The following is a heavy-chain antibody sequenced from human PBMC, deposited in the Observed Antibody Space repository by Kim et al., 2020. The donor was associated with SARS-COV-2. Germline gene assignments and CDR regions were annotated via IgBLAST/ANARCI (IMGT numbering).Heavy chain of an antibody. CDR3: ARGDTIFGVVIMGGFDY. J-gene: IGHJ4*02. D-gene: IGHD3-3*01. CDR2: MNPNSGNT. V-gene: IGHV1-8*01. CDR1: GYTFTSYD. Sequence: ASVKVSCKASGYTFTSYDINWVRQATGQGLEWMGWMNPNSGNTGYAQKFQGRVTMTRNTSISTAYMELSSLRSEDTAVYYCARGDTIFGVVIMGGFDYWGQGTLVTVSS.